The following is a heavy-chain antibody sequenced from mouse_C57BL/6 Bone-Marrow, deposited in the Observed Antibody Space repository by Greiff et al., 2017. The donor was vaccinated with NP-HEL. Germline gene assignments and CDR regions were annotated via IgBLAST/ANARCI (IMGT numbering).Heavy chain of an antibody. Sequence: EVQLQQSGPELVKPGASVKISCKASGYTFTDYYMNWVKQSHGKSLEWIGDINPNNGGTSYNQKFKGKATLTVDKSSSTAYMELRSLTSEDSADYYCASPYGNYPYFDYWGQGTTLTVSS. D-gene: IGHD2-1*01. V-gene: IGHV1-26*01. CDR3: ASPYGNYPYFDY. CDR2: INPNNGGT. J-gene: IGHJ2*01. CDR1: GYTFTDYY.